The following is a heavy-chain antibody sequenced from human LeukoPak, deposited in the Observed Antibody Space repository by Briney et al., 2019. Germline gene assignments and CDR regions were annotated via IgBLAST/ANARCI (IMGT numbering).Heavy chain of an antibody. CDR3: ARSRGSTSRDAFDI. CDR1: GYSFTTYW. J-gene: IGHJ3*02. CDR2: IYPGDSDT. D-gene: IGHD3-16*01. V-gene: IGHV5-51*01. Sequence: GESLKISCKGSGYSFTTYWIGWVRQMPEKGLEWMGIIYPGDSDTRYSPSFQGQVTISADKSISTAYLQWSSLKDSDTAMYYCARSRGSTSRDAFDIWAQGTMVTVSS.